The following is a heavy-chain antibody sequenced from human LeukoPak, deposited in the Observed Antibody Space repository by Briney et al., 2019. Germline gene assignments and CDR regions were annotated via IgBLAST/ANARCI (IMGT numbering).Heavy chain of an antibody. V-gene: IGHV4-59*01. CDR3: ARETAMAFE. D-gene: IGHD2-21*02. Sequence: SETLSLTCTVSGGSISSYYWSWIRQPPGKGLEWIGYIYYSGSTNYNPSLKSRVTISVDTSKNQFSLKLSPVTAADTAVYYCARETAMAFEWGQGTLVTVSS. CDR2: IYYSGST. CDR1: GGSISSYY. J-gene: IGHJ4*02.